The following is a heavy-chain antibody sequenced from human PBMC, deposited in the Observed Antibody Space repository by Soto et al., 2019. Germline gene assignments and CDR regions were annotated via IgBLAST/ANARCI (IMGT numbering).Heavy chain of an antibody. V-gene: IGHV1-69*01. D-gene: IGHD3-22*01. CDR1: GGTFSTYT. Sequence: QVQLVQSGTEVKKPGSSVKVSCKASGGTFSTYTMTWVRQAPGQGLEWMGGIIPLFGTANYAKKFQGRVTITADESTSTVDMELSRLRSEDTAVYDCERSPDSSGYWNNCFDPWGQGTLVTVSS. CDR3: ERSPDSSGYWNNCFDP. J-gene: IGHJ5*02. CDR2: IIPLFGTA.